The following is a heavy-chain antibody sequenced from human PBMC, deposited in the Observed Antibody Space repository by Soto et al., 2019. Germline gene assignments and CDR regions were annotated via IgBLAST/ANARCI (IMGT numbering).Heavy chain of an antibody. D-gene: IGHD2-15*01. Sequence: SVKVSCKASGGTFSSYTISWVRQAPGQGLEWMGRIIPILGIANYAQKFQGRVTITADKSTSTAYMELSSLRSEDTAVYYCARLGRDCSGGSCYRFDYWGQGTLVTVSS. CDR3: ARLGRDCSGGSCYRFDY. V-gene: IGHV1-69*02. CDR2: IIPILGIA. CDR1: GGTFSSYT. J-gene: IGHJ4*02.